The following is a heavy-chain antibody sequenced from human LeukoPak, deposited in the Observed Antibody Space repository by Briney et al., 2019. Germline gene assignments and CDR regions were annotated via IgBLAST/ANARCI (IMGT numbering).Heavy chain of an antibody. CDR2: ISSSGTTR. CDR1: GFTFSDYY. V-gene: IGHV3-11*04. CDR3: ARSSRGYYDLFTGYSPGAFDI. J-gene: IGHJ3*02. D-gene: IGHD3-9*01. Sequence: TGGSLRLSCAASGFTFSDYYISWIRQAPGKGLELVSYISSSGTTRYYADSVNGRFTISRDNATNSLYLQMNRLRAEDTAVYYCARSSRGYYDLFTGYSPGAFDIWGQGTMVTVSS.